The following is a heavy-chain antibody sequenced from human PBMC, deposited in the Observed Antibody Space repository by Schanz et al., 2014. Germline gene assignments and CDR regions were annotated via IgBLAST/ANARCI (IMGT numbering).Heavy chain of an antibody. Sequence: QVQLQESGPGLVKPSETLSLTCTVSGASISFYDWNWIRQSPGKGLEWIGYIYHSGSPIYNPSLQGRVTIPIDTSKTQFSLKMESVTAADTAMYFCARQGDVYRLDYWGQGTLVTVTS. CDR2: IYHSGSP. V-gene: IGHV4-59*08. CDR1: GASISFYD. J-gene: IGHJ4*02. CDR3: ARQGDVYRLDY. D-gene: IGHD1-26*01.